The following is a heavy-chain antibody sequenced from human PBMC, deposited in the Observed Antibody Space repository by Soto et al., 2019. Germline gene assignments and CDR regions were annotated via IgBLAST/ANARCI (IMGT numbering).Heavy chain of an antibody. J-gene: IGHJ4*02. CDR1: GGTFDHAA. V-gene: IGHV1-69*01. Sequence: QVQLVQSGAEVKKPGSSVKVSCEAPGGTFDHAAITWVRQAPGQGLEWMGGINPMFNSTHYAQKFQGRVTITADAATSTAFMVLRRLRSDDTAVYYCARQIFAADYWGQGTLLVVSS. CDR2: INPMFNST. D-gene: IGHD3-9*01. CDR3: ARQIFAADY.